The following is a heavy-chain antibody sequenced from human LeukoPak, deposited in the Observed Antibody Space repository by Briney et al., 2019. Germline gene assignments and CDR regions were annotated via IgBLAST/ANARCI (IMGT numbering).Heavy chain of an antibody. D-gene: IGHD1-26*01. CDR2: ISYSGST. J-gene: IGHJ3*02. CDR3: ARETRLHSGSYSNDAFDI. CDR1: GGSISSYY. V-gene: IGHV4-59*01. Sequence: SETLSLTCTVSGGSISSYYWSWIRQPPGKGLEWIWYISYSGSTDYNPSLKSRVTISLDTSKNQFSLRLSSVTAADTAVYYCARETRLHSGSYSNDAFDIWGQGTMVTVSS.